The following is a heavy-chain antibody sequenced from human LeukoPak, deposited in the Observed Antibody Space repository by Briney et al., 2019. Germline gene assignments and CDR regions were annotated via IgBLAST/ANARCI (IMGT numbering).Heavy chain of an antibody. Sequence: PSETLSLTCAVYGGSFSGYYWSWIRQPPGKGLEWIGEINHSGSTNYNPSLKSRVTISVDTSKNQFSLKLSSVTAADTAVYYCASDYGDYGDYWGQGTLVTVSS. J-gene: IGHJ4*02. CDR1: GGSFSGYY. CDR3: ASDYGDYGDY. CDR2: INHSGST. D-gene: IGHD4-17*01. V-gene: IGHV4-34*01.